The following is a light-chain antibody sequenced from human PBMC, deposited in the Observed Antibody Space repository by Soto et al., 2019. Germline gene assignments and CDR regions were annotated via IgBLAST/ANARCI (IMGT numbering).Light chain of an antibody. J-gene: IGKJ1*01. Sequence: EIVLTQSPGTLSLSPGERATLSCRASQTIGSNLAWYQQKHGQPPRLLIYDASTRATDVPARFTGSGSATEFTLTISSLQYEDFAVYYCQQYGSSGTFGQGTKGDSK. V-gene: IGKV3-15*01. CDR1: QTIGSN. CDR3: QQYGSSGT. CDR2: DAS.